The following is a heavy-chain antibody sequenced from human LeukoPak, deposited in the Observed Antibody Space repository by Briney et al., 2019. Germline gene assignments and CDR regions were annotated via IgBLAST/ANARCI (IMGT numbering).Heavy chain of an antibody. CDR1: GYSFTNYN. Sequence: GASVKVSCKTSGYSFTNYNLHWVRQAPGQRLEWMGIIKPSGGDTNYAQKFQGRVFMARDTSTSTVYLELSSLKAEDTAVYYGARVRDGYNDAYDIWGQGTVVTVSS. J-gene: IGHJ3*02. CDR2: IKPSGGDT. V-gene: IGHV1-46*01. CDR3: ARVRDGYNDAYDI. D-gene: IGHD5-24*01.